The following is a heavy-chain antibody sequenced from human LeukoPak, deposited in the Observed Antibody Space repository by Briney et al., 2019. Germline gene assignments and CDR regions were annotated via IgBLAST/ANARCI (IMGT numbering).Heavy chain of an antibody. CDR3: ARDRGSSWSYYYYGMDV. CDR2: ISSSGSTI. D-gene: IGHD6-13*01. Sequence: PGGSLRLSCAASGFTFSDYYMSWIRQAPGKGLEWGSYISSSGSTIYYADSVKGRFTISRDNAKNSLYLQMNSLRAEDTAVYYCARDRGSSWSYYYYGMDVWGQGTTVTVSS. J-gene: IGHJ6*02. V-gene: IGHV3-11*01. CDR1: GFTFSDYY.